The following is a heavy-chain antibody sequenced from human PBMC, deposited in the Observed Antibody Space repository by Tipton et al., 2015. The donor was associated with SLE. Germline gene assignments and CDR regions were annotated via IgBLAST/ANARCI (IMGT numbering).Heavy chain of an antibody. D-gene: IGHD5-18*01. V-gene: IGHV3-48*01. Sequence: SLRLSCAAAGFTFGSYTMSWVRQAPGKGLEWVPYISGSSNTIYYADSVRGRFIISRDNAKNSLYLQLNSLRAEDTAVYYCAKVDRTNMVTSFDYWGQGTLVTVSS. J-gene: IGHJ4*02. CDR3: AKVDRTNMVTSFDY. CDR2: ISGSSNTI. CDR1: GFTFGSYT.